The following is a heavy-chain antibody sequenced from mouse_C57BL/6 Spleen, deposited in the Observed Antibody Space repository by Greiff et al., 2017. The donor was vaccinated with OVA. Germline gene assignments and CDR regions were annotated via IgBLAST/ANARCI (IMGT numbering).Heavy chain of an antibody. Sequence: VQLQQPGAELVKPGASVKLSCKASGYTFTSYWMHWVKQRPGQGLEWIGMIHPNSGSTNYNEKFKSKATLTVDKSSSTAYLQLSSLTAEDSAIYDCATHTSEDYWGTGTTLTVSS. D-gene: IGHD6-1*01. CDR2: IHPNSGST. J-gene: IGHJ2*01. V-gene: IGHV1-64*01. CDR3: ATHTSEDY. CDR1: GYTFTSYW.